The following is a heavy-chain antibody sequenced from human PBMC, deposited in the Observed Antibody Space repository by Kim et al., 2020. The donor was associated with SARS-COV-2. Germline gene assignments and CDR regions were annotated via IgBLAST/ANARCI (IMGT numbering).Heavy chain of an antibody. D-gene: IGHD5-12*01. CDR2: DDNS. Sequence: DDNSYYAESVRGRFTVSRDSATNTLYLQMNDLRVDDTAVYYCVKGAWLDYWCPGTLVTVSS. J-gene: IGHJ4*02. CDR3: VKGAWLDY. V-gene: IGHV3-23*01.